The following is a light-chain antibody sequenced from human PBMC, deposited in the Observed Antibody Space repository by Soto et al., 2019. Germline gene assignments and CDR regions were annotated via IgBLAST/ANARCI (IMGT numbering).Light chain of an antibody. Sequence: EIVMTQSPVTLSVSPGDRATLSCRASQSVHSNLAWYQQKPGQAPRLLIYGASTRATGIPARFSGSGSGTEFTVTISSLQSEDFAVYYCKQYEIGPRTLGQGTKVDIK. CDR2: GAS. V-gene: IGKV3D-15*01. CDR1: QSVHSN. J-gene: IGKJ1*01. CDR3: KQYEIGPRT.